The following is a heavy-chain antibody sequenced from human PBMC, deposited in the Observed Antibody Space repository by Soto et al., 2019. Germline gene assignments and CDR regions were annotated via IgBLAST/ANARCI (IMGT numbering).Heavy chain of an antibody. Sequence: QVPLVQSWAEVTKSGASVKVSCKPSGYSFSDYFIQWVPQAPGQGLEWVAWINPKTAATNYAKKFQGRVSLTWDTSSTTAYMELTRLRPDDTAVYYCARIKWGLNYYNGMDVWGQGTTVSVSS. CDR1: GYSFSDYF. CDR2: INPKTAAT. V-gene: IGHV1-2*02. CDR3: ARIKWGLNYYNGMDV. J-gene: IGHJ6*02. D-gene: IGHD1-26*01.